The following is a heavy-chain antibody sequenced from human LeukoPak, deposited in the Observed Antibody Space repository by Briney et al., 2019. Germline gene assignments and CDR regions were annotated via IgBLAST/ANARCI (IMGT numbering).Heavy chain of an antibody. CDR3: ARDYGGSSPFDF. Sequence: GGSLRLSCAASGFTFSSYEMHWVRQAPGKGLEWVSYISSSDDTIYYADSVKGRFTISRDNAKNSLYLQMNSLRAEDTAVYYCARDYGGSSPFDFWGQGTLVTVSS. D-gene: IGHD4-23*01. CDR2: ISSSDDTI. CDR1: GFTFSSYE. J-gene: IGHJ4*02. V-gene: IGHV3-48*03.